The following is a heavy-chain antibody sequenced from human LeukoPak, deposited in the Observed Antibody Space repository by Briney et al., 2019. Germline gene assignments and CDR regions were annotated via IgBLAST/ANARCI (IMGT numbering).Heavy chain of an antibody. CDR3: ARDTRAGHDAFDI. CDR2: IYYSGST. CDR1: GGSISSYY. V-gene: IGHV4-59*01. D-gene: IGHD6-19*01. Sequence: PSETLSLTCTVSGGSISSYYWSWIRQPPGKGLEWIGYIYYSGSTNYNPSLKSRVTISVDTSKNQFSLKLSSVTAADTAVYYCARDTRAGHDAFDIWGQGTMVTVSS. J-gene: IGHJ3*02.